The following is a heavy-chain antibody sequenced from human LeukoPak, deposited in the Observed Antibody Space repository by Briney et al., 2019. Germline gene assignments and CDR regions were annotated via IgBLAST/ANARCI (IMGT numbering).Heavy chain of an antibody. CDR1: GFTFSSYS. CDR3: ARDGYSYGYAVIDY. Sequence: GGSLRLSCAASGFTFSSYSMNRVRQAPGKGLEWVSSISSSSSYIYYADSVKGRFTISRDNAKNSLYLQMNSLRAEDTAVYYCARDGYSYGYAVIDYWGQGTLVTVSS. D-gene: IGHD5-18*01. CDR2: ISSSSSYI. V-gene: IGHV3-21*01. J-gene: IGHJ4*02.